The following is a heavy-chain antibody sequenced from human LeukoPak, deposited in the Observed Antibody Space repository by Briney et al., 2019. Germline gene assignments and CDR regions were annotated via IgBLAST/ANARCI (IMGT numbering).Heavy chain of an antibody. Sequence: SETLSLTCSVSGGSVSSYYWSWIRQPPGKGLEWIGYVYYTGSTNYNPSLKSRVTMFEDKSKNQFSLRLYSVTAADTAVYYCATSVGITMVRGVKISYYGMDVWGQGTTVTVSS. CDR3: ATSVGITMVRGVKISYYGMDV. J-gene: IGHJ6*02. CDR2: VYYTGST. V-gene: IGHV4-59*08. D-gene: IGHD3-10*01. CDR1: GGSVSSYY.